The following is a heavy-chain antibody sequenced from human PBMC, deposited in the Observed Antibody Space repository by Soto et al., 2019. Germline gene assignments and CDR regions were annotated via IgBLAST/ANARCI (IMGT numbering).Heavy chain of an antibody. V-gene: IGHV1-18*01. J-gene: IGHJ5*02. Sequence: GASVNVSCKASGYTFTSYGISWVRQAPGQGLEWMGWISAYNGNTNYAQKLQGRVTMTTDTSTSTAYMELRSLRSDDTAVYYCARVGHCSGGSCYSVEGFDPWGQGTLVTVSS. CDR2: ISAYNGNT. CDR3: ARVGHCSGGSCYSVEGFDP. D-gene: IGHD2-15*01. CDR1: GYTFTSYG.